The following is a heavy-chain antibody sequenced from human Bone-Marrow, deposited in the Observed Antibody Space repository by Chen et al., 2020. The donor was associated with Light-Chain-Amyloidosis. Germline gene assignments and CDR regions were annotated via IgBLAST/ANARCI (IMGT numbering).Heavy chain of an antibody. V-gene: IGHV3-23*04. CDR1: GFAFSSYA. CDR3: AKDISYDDILPGYPADAFDI. D-gene: IGHD3-9*01. J-gene: IGHJ3*02. CDR2: ISGSGGSR. Sequence: EVQLVESGGGLLQRGGSLRLSCAASGFAFSSYAMSWVCQAPGKGLEWVSTISGSGGSRYYGDSVKGRLGISRDNSKNALFLQMNSLRAEDTAVYYCAKDISYDDILPGYPADAFDIWGQGTMVTVSS.